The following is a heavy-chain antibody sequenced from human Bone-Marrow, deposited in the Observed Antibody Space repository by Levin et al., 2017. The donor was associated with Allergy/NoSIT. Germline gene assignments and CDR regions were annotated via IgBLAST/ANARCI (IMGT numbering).Heavy chain of an antibody. D-gene: IGHD2-15*01. J-gene: IGHJ4*02. CDR2: ISGSGGTT. V-gene: IGHV3-23*01. CDR3: TRDHRGGGTGYSDY. Sequence: QPGGSLRLSCAASRFTFSSYAMSWVRQAPGKGLEWVSAISGSGGTTYYADSVKGRFTISRDNSKNTLYLQMNSLRAEDTAIYYCTRDHRGGGTGYSDYWGQGTLVTVSS. CDR1: RFTFSSYA.